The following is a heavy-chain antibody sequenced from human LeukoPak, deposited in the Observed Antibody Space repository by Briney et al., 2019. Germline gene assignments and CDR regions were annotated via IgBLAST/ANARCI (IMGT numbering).Heavy chain of an antibody. CDR1: GFTVSSNT. CDR3: ARDSGYGYFDY. J-gene: IGHJ4*02. CDR2: ISSSSSYI. V-gene: IGHV3-21*01. Sequence: GGSLRLSCAASGFTVSSNTVIWVRQAPGKGLEWVSSISSSSSYIYYADSVKGRFTISRDNAKNSLYLQMNSLRAEDTAVYYCARDSGYGYFDYWGQGTLVTVSS. D-gene: IGHD5-12*01.